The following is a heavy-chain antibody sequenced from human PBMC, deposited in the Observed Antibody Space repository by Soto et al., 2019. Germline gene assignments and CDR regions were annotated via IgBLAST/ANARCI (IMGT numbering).Heavy chain of an antibody. CDR1: GGSFSGYY. D-gene: IGHD1-1*01. CDR3: ARGGNWKLAQYNWFDP. Sequence: PSETLSLTCAVYGGSFSGYYWSWIRQPPGKGLEWIGEINHSGSTNYNPSLKSRVTISVDTSKNQFSLKLSSVTAADTAVYYCARGGNWKLAQYNWFDPWGQGTLVTVSS. J-gene: IGHJ5*02. V-gene: IGHV4-34*01. CDR2: INHSGST.